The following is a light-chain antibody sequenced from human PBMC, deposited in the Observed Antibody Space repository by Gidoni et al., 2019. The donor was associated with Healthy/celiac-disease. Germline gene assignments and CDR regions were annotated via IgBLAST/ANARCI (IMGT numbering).Light chain of an antibody. Sequence: DLHLTPSPSSLSASVGDRVTITCRASQSISSYLNWYQQKPGKAPKLLIYAASSLQSGVPSRFSGSGSGTDFTLTISSLQPEDFATYYCQQSYSNPWTFGQGTKVEIK. J-gene: IGKJ1*01. CDR1: QSISSY. CDR2: AAS. V-gene: IGKV1-39*01. CDR3: QQSYSNPWT.